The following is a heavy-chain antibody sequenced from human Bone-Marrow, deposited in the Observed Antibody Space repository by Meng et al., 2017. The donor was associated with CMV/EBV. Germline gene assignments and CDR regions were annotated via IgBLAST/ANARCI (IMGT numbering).Heavy chain of an antibody. CDR1: GFTFSSYA. J-gene: IGHJ4*02. V-gene: IGHV3-30*04. Sequence: GESLKISCAASGFTFSSYAMHWVRQAPGKGLEWVAVISYDGSNKYYADSVKGRFTISRDNSKNTLYLQMNSLRAEGTAVYYCARDDYRGLLEWSPLDYWGQGTLVTVSS. D-gene: IGHD3-3*01. CDR3: ARDDYRGLLEWSPLDY. CDR2: ISYDGSNK.